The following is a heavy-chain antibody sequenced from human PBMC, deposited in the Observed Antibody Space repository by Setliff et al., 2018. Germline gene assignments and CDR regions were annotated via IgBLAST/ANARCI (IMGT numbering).Heavy chain of an antibody. CDR1: GFTFSGSA. Sequence: PGGSLRLSCAASGFTFSGSAMYWVRRASGKGLEWVGRIRSKANSYATLYAASVKGRFIISRDDSKNTAYLQMNSLKTEDTAVYYCTSPRDGYDTFDIWGQGTMVTVSS. V-gene: IGHV3-73*01. CDR3: TSPRDGYDTFDI. J-gene: IGHJ3*02. D-gene: IGHD5-12*01. CDR2: IRSKANSYAT.